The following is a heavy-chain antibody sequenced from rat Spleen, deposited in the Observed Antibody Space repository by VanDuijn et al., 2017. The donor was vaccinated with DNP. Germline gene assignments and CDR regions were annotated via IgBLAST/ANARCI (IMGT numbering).Heavy chain of an antibody. CDR2: IWSGGGT. D-gene: IGHD1-2*01. J-gene: IGHJ1*01. CDR3: ARTYYYGSSIYWYFDF. CDR1: GVSLTSNT. V-gene: IGHV2-15*01. Sequence: QVQLKESGPGLVQPSQTLSLTCTVSGVSLTSNTVAWVRQPPGKGLEWIGAIWSGGGTDYNSALKSRLSISRDTSKSQVLLKMNSLQTEDTAMYFCARTYYYGSSIYWYFDFWGPGTMVTVSS.